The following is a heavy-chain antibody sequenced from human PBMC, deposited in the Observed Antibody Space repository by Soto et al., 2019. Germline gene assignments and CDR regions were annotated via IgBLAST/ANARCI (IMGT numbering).Heavy chain of an antibody. CDR2: IFPGDSDT. CDR3: ARHQYNSNLFDY. D-gene: IGHD4-4*01. CDR1: GYTFTNYW. J-gene: IGHJ4*02. Sequence: PGESLKISCKAIGYTFTNYWIGWVRQTPGKGLEWMGIIFPGDSDTRYSPSFQGQVTISADKSISTAYLQWSSLKASDTAMYYCARHQYNSNLFDYWGQGTLVTVSS. V-gene: IGHV5-51*01.